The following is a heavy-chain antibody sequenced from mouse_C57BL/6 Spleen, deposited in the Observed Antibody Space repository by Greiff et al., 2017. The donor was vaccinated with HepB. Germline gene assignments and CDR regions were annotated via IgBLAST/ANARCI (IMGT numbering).Heavy chain of an antibody. J-gene: IGHJ2*01. V-gene: IGHV1-80*01. CDR3: ARFTTVVPYYFDC. CDR2: IYPGDGDT. Sequence: QVQLQQSGAELVKPGASVKISCKASGYAFSSYWMNWVKQRPGKGLEWIGQIYPGDGDTNYNGKFKGKATLTADKSSSTAYMQLSSLTSEDSAVYFCARFTTVVPYYFDCWGQGTTPSVSS. CDR1: GYAFSSYW. D-gene: IGHD1-1*01.